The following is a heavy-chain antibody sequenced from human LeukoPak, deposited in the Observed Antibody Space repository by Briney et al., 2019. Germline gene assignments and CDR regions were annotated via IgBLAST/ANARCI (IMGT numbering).Heavy chain of an antibody. D-gene: IGHD2-2*01. V-gene: IGHV3-30*02. J-gene: IGHJ4*02. CDR3: AKGIVVVPAAPTGN. Sequence: GGSLRLSCAASGFIFSSYGMHWVRQAPGKGLEWVAFIRYDGSNKYYADSVKGRFTISRDNSKNTLYLQMNSLRAEDTAVYYCAKGIVVVPAAPTGNWGQGTLVTVSS. CDR2: IRYDGSNK. CDR1: GFIFSSYG.